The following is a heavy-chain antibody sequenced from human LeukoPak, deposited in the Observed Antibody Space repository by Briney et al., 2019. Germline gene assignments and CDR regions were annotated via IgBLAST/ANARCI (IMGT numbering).Heavy chain of an antibody. CDR1: GFTVSSNY. Sequence: GGSLRLSCAASGFTVSSNYMSWVRQAPGKGLEWVSVICSGGSTYCADSVQGRFTISRDNSKNTLYLQMNSLRAEDTAVYYCARSFRSGGGYWGQGTLVTVSS. V-gene: IGHV3-53*01. J-gene: IGHJ4*02. D-gene: IGHD6-19*01. CDR3: ARSFRSGGGY. CDR2: ICSGGST.